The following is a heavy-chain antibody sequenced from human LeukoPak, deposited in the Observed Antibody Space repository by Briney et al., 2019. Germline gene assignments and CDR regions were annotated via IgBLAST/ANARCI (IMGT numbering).Heavy chain of an antibody. CDR1: GFTFNTYW. CDR2: VNREGTTT. CDR3: ARDLDWILFDY. J-gene: IGHJ4*02. D-gene: IGHD3-9*01. V-gene: IGHV3-74*03. Sequence: GGSLRLSCAASGFTFNTYWMHCVRQAPGKGLVWVARVNREGTTTTYADSVKGRFTISRDNAKNTLYLQMNNLRAEDTAVYYCARDLDWILFDYWGQGTLVTVSS.